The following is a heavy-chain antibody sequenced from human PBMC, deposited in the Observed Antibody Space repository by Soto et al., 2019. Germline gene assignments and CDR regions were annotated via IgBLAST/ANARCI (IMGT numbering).Heavy chain of an antibody. CDR3: GKASSSNSWSPIDY. CDR1: GFTFDDYA. CDR2: ISWSTSSI. V-gene: IGHV3-9*01. Sequence: GGSLRLSCAASGFTFDDYAMHWVRQIPGKGLQWFSGISWSTSSIGYGASLRGRFLISRDNANNSLYLQMNDLRPEDTALYYCGKASSSNSWSPIDYWGQGTMVTVSS. J-gene: IGHJ4*02. D-gene: IGHD3-3*01.